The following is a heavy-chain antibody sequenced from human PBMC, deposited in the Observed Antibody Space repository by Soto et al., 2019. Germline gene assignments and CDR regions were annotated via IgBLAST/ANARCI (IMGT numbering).Heavy chain of an antibody. CDR2: ISAKKGNT. D-gene: IGHD2-15*01. V-gene: IGHV1-18*04. Sequence: QGQLVQSGAEVKKPGASVKVSCKASGYTFTSYGISWVRQAPGQGLDWMGWISAKKGNTKYAQKFQGRVTMTTDKSTSTAYMELRSLRSDDTAVYYCAREILSPDFYFHGMDVWGQVTTVTVSS. CDR3: AREILSPDFYFHGMDV. J-gene: IGHJ6*02. CDR1: GYTFTSYG.